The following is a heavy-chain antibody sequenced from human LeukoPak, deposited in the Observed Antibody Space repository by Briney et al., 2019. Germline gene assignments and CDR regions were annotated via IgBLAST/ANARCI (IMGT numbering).Heavy chain of an antibody. V-gene: IGHV6-1*01. CDR1: GDSVSSNSAA. D-gene: IGHD5-18*01. CDR3: AVGYGYLLG. Sequence: QTLSLTCAISGDSVSSNSAAWNWIRQSPSRGLEWLGRTYYRSRWYNGFAPSVKSRITINPDTSKNQFSLQLNSVTPEDTAVYYCAVGYGYLLGWGQGILVTVSS. CDR2: TYYRSRWYN. J-gene: IGHJ4*02.